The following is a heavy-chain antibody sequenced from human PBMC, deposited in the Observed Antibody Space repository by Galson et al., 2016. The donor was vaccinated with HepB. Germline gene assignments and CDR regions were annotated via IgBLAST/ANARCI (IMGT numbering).Heavy chain of an antibody. J-gene: IGHJ6*02. V-gene: IGHV1-46*01. CDR3: ASVNRFGYYFYYAMDV. CDR1: GYTFTTYY. D-gene: IGHD1-14*01. Sequence: SVKVSCKASGYTFTTYYMHWVRQAPGQGLEWMGVINPSGGRTSYAQKLQGRVTMTRDTSTSTVYMELSSLRSEDTAVYYCASVNRFGYYFYYAMDVWGQGTAVTVSS. CDR2: INPSGGRT.